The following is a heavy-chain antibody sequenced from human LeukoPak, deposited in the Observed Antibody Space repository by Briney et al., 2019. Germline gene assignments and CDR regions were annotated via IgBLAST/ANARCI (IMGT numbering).Heavy chain of an antibody. CDR1: GFTLSSYL. CDR3: ASQQWLAY. Sequence: GGALRLPFAASGFTLSSYLMSWVRPAPGEGLEWVANIKQDGSEKYYVDSVKGRFTISRDNAKNSLYLQMNSLRAEDTAVYYCASQQWLAYWGQGTLVTVSS. V-gene: IGHV3-7*01. D-gene: IGHD6-19*01. J-gene: IGHJ4*02. CDR2: IKQDGSEK.